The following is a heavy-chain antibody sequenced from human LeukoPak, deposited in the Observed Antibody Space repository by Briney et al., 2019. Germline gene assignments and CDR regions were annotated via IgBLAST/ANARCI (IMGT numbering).Heavy chain of an antibody. D-gene: IGHD6-13*01. J-gene: IGHJ4*02. CDR1: GFTFSIYS. CDR3: ARDLAYTSSPSDDY. V-gene: IGHV3-21*01. Sequence: PGGSLRLSCATSGFTFSIYSMNWVRQAPGKGLEWVSFISSGSSFIFYADSVKGRFTTSRDNAKNSLYLQMNSLRAEDTAVYYCARDLAYTSSPSDDYWGQGTLVTVSS. CDR2: ISSGSSFI.